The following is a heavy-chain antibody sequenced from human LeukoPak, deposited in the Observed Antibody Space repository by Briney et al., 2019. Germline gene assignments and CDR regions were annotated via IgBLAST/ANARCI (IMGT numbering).Heavy chain of an antibody. CDR2: IHESGST. CDR3: ARHEGFSQKD. V-gene: IGHV4-59*08. Sequence: SETLPLTCTVSGGSISSYYWSWIRQPPGKGLEWIGEIHESGSTNYNPSLKSRVTISVDKSKDQFSLKLSSVTAADTAVYYCARHEGFSQKDWGQGTQVTVS. CDR1: GGSISSYY. J-gene: IGHJ4*02.